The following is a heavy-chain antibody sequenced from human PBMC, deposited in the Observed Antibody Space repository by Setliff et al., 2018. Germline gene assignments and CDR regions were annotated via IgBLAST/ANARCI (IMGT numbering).Heavy chain of an antibody. Sequence: ASVKVSCKASGYTFSAYDFNWVRQAPGQGLEWVGSMSPQSDNTVYAQKFLGGGTMNKNTSISTAYMELSSLTSDDMAVYYCARGYCDGSNWQTKLDYWGQGTLVTVSS. J-gene: IGHJ4*02. CDR2: MSPQSDNT. CDR3: ARGYCDGSNWQTKLDY. V-gene: IGHV1-8*02. D-gene: IGHD2-21*01. CDR1: GYTFSAYD.